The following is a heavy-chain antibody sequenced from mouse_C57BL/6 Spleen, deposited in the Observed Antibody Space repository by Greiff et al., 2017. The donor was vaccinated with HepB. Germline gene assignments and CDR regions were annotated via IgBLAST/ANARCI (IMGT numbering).Heavy chain of an antibody. D-gene: IGHD3-3*01. J-gene: IGHJ2*01. CDR3: ARWAATRYYFDY. V-gene: IGHV1-52*01. CDR2: IDPSDSET. Sequence: QVQLQQPGAELVRPGSSVKLSCKASGYTFTSYWMHWVKQRPIQGLEWIGNIDPSDSETHYNQKFKDKATLTVDKSSSTAYMQLSSLTSEDSAVYYCARWAATRYYFDYWGQGTTLTVSS. CDR1: GYTFTSYW.